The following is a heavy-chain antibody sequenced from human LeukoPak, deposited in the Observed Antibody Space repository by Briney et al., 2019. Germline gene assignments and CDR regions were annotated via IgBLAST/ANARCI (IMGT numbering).Heavy chain of an antibody. Sequence: GGSLRLSCAASGFSLSSSWMHWFRQAPGKGLVWVSLISTDGTMTNYADSVKGRFTISRDLAKNTLYLQMNSLRVEDTAVYHCVRADGDWGQGTRVTVSS. J-gene: IGHJ4*02. CDR3: VRADGD. CDR2: ISTDGTMT. V-gene: IGHV3-74*01. CDR1: GFSLSSSW. D-gene: IGHD4-17*01.